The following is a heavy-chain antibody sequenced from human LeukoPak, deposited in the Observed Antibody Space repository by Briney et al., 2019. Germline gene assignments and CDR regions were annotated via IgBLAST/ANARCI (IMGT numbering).Heavy chain of an antibody. J-gene: IGHJ4*02. D-gene: IGHD2-21*02. CDR1: GYSFTSYW. CDR2: IYPGDSDT. Sequence: GESLKISCKGSGYSFTSYWIGWVRQMPGKGLEWMGIIYPGDSDTRYSPSFQGQVTISADKSISTAYLQWSSLKASDTAMYYCARLPGGSYCGGDCYHIDYWGQGTLVTVSS. CDR3: ARLPGGSYCGGDCYHIDY. V-gene: IGHV5-51*01.